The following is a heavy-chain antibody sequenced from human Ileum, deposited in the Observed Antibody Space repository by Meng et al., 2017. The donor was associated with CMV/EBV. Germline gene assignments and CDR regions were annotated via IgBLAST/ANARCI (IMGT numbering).Heavy chain of an antibody. CDR3: SRADTYYYDTSGYYY. J-gene: IGHJ4*02. D-gene: IGHD3-22*01. Sequence: GGSLRLSCTASGFTFGDYSMSWVRQAPGKGLEWVGYIRSKASGGTKEYFASVKGRFTLSRNDYKSIVYLQMNSLKNEDTAVYYCSRADTYYYDTSGYYYWGQGTLVTVSS. CDR1: GFTFGDYS. V-gene: IGHV3-49*04. CDR2: IRSKASGGTK.